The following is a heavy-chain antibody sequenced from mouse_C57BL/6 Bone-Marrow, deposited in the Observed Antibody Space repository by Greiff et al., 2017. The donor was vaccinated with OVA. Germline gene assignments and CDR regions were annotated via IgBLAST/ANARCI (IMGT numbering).Heavy chain of an antibody. V-gene: IGHV5-17*01. CDR1: GFTFSDYG. J-gene: IGHJ1*03. D-gene: IGHD1-1*01. CDR2: ISSGSSTI. CDR3: GRPRLYYYGSSWYFDV. Sequence: EVKLVESGGGLVKPGGSLKLSCAASGFTFSDYGMHWVRQAPEKGLEWVAYISSGSSTIYYADTVKGRFTISRDNAKNTLFLQMTSLRSEDTAKYYCGRPRLYYYGSSWYFDVWGTGTTVTVSS.